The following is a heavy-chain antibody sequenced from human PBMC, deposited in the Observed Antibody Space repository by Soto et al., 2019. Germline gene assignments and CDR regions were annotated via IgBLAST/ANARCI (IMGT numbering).Heavy chain of an antibody. V-gene: IGHV3-30*18. CDR1: GFTFSSYG. CDR2: ISYDGSNK. CDR3: AKDGPAFVDCSGGSCRTSLLYYYGMDV. Sequence: GGSLRLSCAASGFTFSSYGMHWVRQAPGKGLEWVAVISYDGSNKYYADSVKGRFTISRDNSKNTLYLQMNSLRAEDTAVYYCAKDGPAFVDCSGGSCRTSLLYYYGMDVWGQGTTVTVSS. D-gene: IGHD2-15*01. J-gene: IGHJ6*02.